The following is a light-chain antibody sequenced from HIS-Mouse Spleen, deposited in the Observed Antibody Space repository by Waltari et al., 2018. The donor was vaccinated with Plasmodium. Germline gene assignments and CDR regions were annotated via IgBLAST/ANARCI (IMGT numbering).Light chain of an antibody. Sequence: SYELTQPPSVSVSPGQPARITCSGDALPKKYAYWYQQKSGQAPVLVIYEDSKRPSGIPEGFSGASSGTSATLTISGAQVEDEADYYCYSTDSSGNHRVFGGGTKLTVL. CDR2: EDS. V-gene: IGLV3-10*01. J-gene: IGLJ3*02. CDR1: ALPKKY. CDR3: YSTDSSGNHRV.